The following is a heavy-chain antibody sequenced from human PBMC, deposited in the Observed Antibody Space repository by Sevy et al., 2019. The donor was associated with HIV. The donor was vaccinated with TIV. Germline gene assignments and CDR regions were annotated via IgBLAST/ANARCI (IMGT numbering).Heavy chain of an antibody. J-gene: IGHJ6*02. CDR2: SSGSGGST. D-gene: IGHD3-10*01. CDR3: ARRVRGVKTSHYYYGMDV. CDR1: GFTFSSYA. Sequence: GGSLSLSCAASGFTFSSYAMSWVRQAPGKGLEWVSASSGSGGSTYYADSVKGRYTITRDNSKNTLYLLMNSLIAEETAVYYCARRVRGVKTSHYYYGMDVWGQGTTVTVSS. V-gene: IGHV3-23*01.